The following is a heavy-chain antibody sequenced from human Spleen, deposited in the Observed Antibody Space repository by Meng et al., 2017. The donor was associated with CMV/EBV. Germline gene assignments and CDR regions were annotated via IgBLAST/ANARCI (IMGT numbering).Heavy chain of an antibody. J-gene: IGHJ3*02. Sequence: ASVKVSCKASGYSFNNYGITWARQAPGQGLEWMGWITTYNGDTTYAQKVQGRVTVTTDTSTSTAYMELSRLRSDDTAVYYCARDGAYYYDVSGYYLDAFDIWDQGTVVTVSS. D-gene: IGHD3-22*01. CDR2: ITTYNGDT. CDR1: GYSFNNYG. CDR3: ARDGAYYYDVSGYYLDAFDI. V-gene: IGHV1-18*01.